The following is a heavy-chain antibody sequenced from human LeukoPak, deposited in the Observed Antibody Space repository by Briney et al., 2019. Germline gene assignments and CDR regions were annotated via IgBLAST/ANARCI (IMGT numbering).Heavy chain of an antibody. Sequence: SVKVSCKASGGTFSSYAISWVRQAPGQGLEWMGWIIPIFGTANYAQKFQGRVTITTDESTSTAYMELSSLRSEDTAVYYCARDITADTAMVGGDNWFDPWGQGTLVTVSS. D-gene: IGHD5-18*01. CDR3: ARDITADTAMVGGDNWFDP. CDR1: GGTFSSYA. J-gene: IGHJ5*02. CDR2: IIPIFGTA. V-gene: IGHV1-69*05.